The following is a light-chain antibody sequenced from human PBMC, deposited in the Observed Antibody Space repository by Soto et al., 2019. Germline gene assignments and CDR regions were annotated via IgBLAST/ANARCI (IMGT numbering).Light chain of an antibody. V-gene: IGKV1-6*01. Sequence: AIHQTQSPSSLSASVGDRVTITCRASQGIRNDLGWYQQKPGKAPKVLIYAASTLQSGVPSRFSGSGSGTSFSLTIRSLQPEDFATYYCQQSFNLPRTFGPGTKVDIK. CDR1: QGIRND. CDR3: QQSFNLPRT. CDR2: AAS. J-gene: IGKJ1*01.